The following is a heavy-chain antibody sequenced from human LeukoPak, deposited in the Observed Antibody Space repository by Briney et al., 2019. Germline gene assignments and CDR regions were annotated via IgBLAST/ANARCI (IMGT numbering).Heavy chain of an antibody. CDR1: GFTFSNYG. Sequence: PGGSLRLSCAASGFTFSNYGMSWVRQAPGKGLEWVSGISGRGGHTNYADSVRGRFTLSRDNSKNTVYLQMNSLRADDTAVYYCAKVADIWGQGTMVTVSS. CDR3: AKVADI. CDR2: ISGRGGHT. V-gene: IGHV3-23*01. J-gene: IGHJ3*02.